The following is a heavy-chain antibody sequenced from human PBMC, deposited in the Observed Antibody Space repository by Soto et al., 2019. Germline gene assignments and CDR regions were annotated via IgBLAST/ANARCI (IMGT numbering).Heavy chain of an antibody. J-gene: IGHJ6*02. CDR3: ARXYSSSWYSAYYYYGMDV. D-gene: IGHD6-13*01. Sequence: SGTLSLTCTVSGGSVSSGSYYWSWIRQPPGKGLEWIGYIYYSGSTNYNPSLKSRVTISVDTSKNQFSLKLSSVTAADTAVYYCARXYSSSWYSAYYYYGMDVWGQGTTVTVSS. CDR2: IYYSGST. CDR1: GGSVSSGSYY. V-gene: IGHV4-61*01.